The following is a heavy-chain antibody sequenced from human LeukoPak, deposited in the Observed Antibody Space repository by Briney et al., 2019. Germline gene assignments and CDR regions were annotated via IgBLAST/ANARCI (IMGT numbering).Heavy chain of an antibody. CDR2: ISSSSSYI. CDR3: ARGRTGGLLDLDY. V-gene: IGHV3-21*01. Sequence: GGSLRLSCAASGFTFSSYSMTWVRQAPGKGLEWVSSISSSSSYIYYADSVKGRFTISRDNAKNSLYLQMNSLRAEDTAVYYCARGRTGGLLDLDYWGQGTLVTVSS. D-gene: IGHD7-27*01. CDR1: GFTFSSYS. J-gene: IGHJ4*02.